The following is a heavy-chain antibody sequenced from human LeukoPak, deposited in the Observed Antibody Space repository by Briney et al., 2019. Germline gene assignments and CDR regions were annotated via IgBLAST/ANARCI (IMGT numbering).Heavy chain of an antibody. CDR1: GFTFSSFV. D-gene: IGHD4-17*01. CDR2: LSYDGSNR. Sequence: GGSLRLSCAASGFTFSSFVMHWVRQAPGKGLEWVAVLSYDGSNRYYADSVKGRFTISRDNSKNTLYLQMNSLRAEDTAVYYCAKDASTVTLHADYWGQGTLVTVSS. V-gene: IGHV3-30*18. J-gene: IGHJ4*02. CDR3: AKDASTVTLHADY.